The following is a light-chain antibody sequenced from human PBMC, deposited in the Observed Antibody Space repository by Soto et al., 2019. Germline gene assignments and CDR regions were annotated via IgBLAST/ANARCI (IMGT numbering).Light chain of an antibody. CDR3: QQYNNWPPDRT. CDR1: QSVSSN. CDR2: GAS. V-gene: IGKV3-15*01. Sequence: EIVMTQSPATLSVSPGERATLSCRASQSVSSNLALYQQKPGQAPRLLIYGASTRATGIPARFSGSGSGSDFTLTISSLQSEDFAIYFCQQYNNWPPDRTFGQGTKVEIK. J-gene: IGKJ1*01.